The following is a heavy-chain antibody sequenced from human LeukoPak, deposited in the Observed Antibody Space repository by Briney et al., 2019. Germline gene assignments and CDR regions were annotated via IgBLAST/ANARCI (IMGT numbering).Heavy chain of an antibody. Sequence: ASVKVSCKASGYTFTGYYLHWVRQAPGQGLEWMVCVTPNSGDTNYAQKFQGSVTMTRNTSISTVYMELSRLRSDDTAVYYCARASGSYWWFDSWGQGTLVTVSS. J-gene: IGHJ5*01. D-gene: IGHD1-26*01. CDR3: ARASGSYWWFDS. CDR1: GYTFTGYY. V-gene: IGHV1-2*02. CDR2: VTPNSGDT.